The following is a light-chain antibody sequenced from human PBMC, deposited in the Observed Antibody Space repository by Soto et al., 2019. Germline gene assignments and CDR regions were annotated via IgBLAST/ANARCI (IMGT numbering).Light chain of an antibody. Sequence: DVQMTQSPSSLSASVVGIVTLTCRASQSINNWLAWYQQKPGKAPKFLIYDASTLETGVPSRFSGSASGTEFTLTISGLQPEDVASYYCQQYDTYPLTFGGGTKVDIK. CDR1: QSINNW. CDR3: QQYDTYPLT. J-gene: IGKJ4*01. CDR2: DAS. V-gene: IGKV1-5*01.